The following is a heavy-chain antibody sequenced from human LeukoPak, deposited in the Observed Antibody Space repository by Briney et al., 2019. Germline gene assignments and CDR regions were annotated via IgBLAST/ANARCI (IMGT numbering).Heavy chain of an antibody. V-gene: IGHV3-33*08. CDR1: GFTFSDYG. CDR2: IWYDGSNK. D-gene: IGHD6-19*01. CDR3: ARASAPAGLDY. J-gene: IGHJ4*02. Sequence: PGRSLRLSCAASGFTFSDYGIHWVRQAPGKGLEWVAVIWYDGSNKYYVDSVKGRFTISRDNSKDTLYLQMNSLRAEDTALYYCARASAPAGLDYWGQGTLVTVSS.